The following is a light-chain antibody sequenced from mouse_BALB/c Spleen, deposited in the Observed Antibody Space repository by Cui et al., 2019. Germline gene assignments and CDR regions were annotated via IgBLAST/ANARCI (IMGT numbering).Light chain of an antibody. Sequence: DSVMSESPSCWAVSAGEKVTMSCKSSQSLLNSRTRKNYLAWYQQKPWHSPKLLIYCASTRESGVPDRFTGSGSGTDFTLTISSVQAEDLAVYYCEQSYNLFTFGSGTKLEIK. J-gene: IGKJ4*01. V-gene: IGKV8-21*01. CDR3: EQSYNLFT. CDR2: CAS. CDR1: QSLLNSRTRKNY.